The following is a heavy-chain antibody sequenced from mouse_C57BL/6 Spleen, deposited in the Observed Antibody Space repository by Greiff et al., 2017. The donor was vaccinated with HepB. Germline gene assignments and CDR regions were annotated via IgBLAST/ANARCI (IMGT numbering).Heavy chain of an antibody. CDR3: ARGRRGYAMDY. Sequence: EVKLMESGGGLVKPGGSLKLSCAASGFTFSSYAMSWVRQTPEKRLEWVATISDGGSYTYYPDNVKGRFTISRDNAKNNLYLQMSHLKSEDTAMYYCARGRRGYAMDYWGQGASVTVSS. J-gene: IGHJ4*01. V-gene: IGHV5-4*03. CDR2: ISDGGSYT. CDR1: GFTFSSYA.